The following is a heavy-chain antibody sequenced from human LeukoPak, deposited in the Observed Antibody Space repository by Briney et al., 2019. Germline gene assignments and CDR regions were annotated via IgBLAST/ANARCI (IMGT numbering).Heavy chain of an antibody. CDR1: GYSFTSYW. Sequence: GESLKISCKGSGYSFTSYWIGWVRQMPGKGLEWMGIIYPGDSDTRYSSSFQGQVTISADKSISTAYLQWSSLKASDTAMYYCARPSPESSGRTGAFDTWGQGTMVTVSS. D-gene: IGHD6-19*01. CDR2: IYPGDSDT. V-gene: IGHV5-51*01. CDR3: ARPSPESSGRTGAFDT. J-gene: IGHJ3*02.